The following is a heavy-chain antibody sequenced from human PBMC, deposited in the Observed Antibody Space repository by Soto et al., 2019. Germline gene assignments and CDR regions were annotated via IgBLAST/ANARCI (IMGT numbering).Heavy chain of an antibody. CDR3: ARDPRYSTSWYFDF. CDR2: LSFDGTNQ. V-gene: IGHV3-30-3*01. J-gene: IGHJ4*02. CDR1: GFASSTFN. D-gene: IGHD2-2*01. Sequence: GVLRLSCAASGFASSTFNLHWVRQVPGKGLEWVAALSFDGTNQFYADSVKGRFTISRDKSKNTVYLQMDSLRLEDTAVYYCARDPRYSTSWYFDFWGQGTLVTVSS.